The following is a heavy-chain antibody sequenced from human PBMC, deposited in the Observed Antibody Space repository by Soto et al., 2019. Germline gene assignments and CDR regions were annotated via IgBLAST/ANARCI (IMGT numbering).Heavy chain of an antibody. Sequence: PSETLSLTCAVYGGSFTGYYWSWIRQPPGKGLEWIGEINHSGSTNYNPSLKSRVTISVDTSKNQFSLKLSTVTAADTAVYYCAGAPGVYYCGSLGSSRYFFDYWGQGTLVTVSS. J-gene: IGHJ4*02. CDR3: AGAPGVYYCGSLGSSRYFFDY. V-gene: IGHV4-34*01. D-gene: IGHD1-26*01. CDR1: GGSFTGYY. CDR2: INHSGST.